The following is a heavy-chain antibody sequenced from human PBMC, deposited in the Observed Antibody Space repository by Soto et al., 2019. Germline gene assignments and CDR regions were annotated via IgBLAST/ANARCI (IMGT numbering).Heavy chain of an antibody. CDR2: IWYDASHK. D-gene: IGHD3-16*01. Sequence: QVQVVESGGVVVQPGTSLRLSCAASGFTFNNYGMHWVRKAPGKGLEWVAVIWYDASHKYYADSVKGRFTISRDNSKNTLYLQMSSLRGEDTAVYYCARDKTFGGTIGSAFDSWGQGTLVTVSS. CDR3: ARDKTFGGTIGSAFDS. V-gene: IGHV3-33*01. CDR1: GFTFNNYG. J-gene: IGHJ4*02.